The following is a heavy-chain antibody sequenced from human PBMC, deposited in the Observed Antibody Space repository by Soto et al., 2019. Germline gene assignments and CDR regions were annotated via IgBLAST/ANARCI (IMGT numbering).Heavy chain of an antibody. CDR1: GGSISSGGYY. CDR3: AREYYSNHFDY. Sequence: SETLSLTCTVSGGSISSGGYYWSWIRQQPGKGLEWIGYIYYSGSTYYNPSLKSRVTISVDTSKNQFSLKLSSVTAADTAVYYCAREYYSNHFDYWGQGTLVTVSS. D-gene: IGHD4-4*01. CDR2: IYYSGST. J-gene: IGHJ4*02. V-gene: IGHV4-31*03.